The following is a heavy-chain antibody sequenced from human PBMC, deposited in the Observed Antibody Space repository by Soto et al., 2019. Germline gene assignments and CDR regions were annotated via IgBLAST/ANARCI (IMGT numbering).Heavy chain of an antibody. CDR3: ARDELVPYYYYGMDV. D-gene: IGHD3-9*01. Sequence: SETLSLTCTFSCGSIISYYWSWIRQPAGKGLEWIGRIYTSGSTNYNPSLKSRVTMSVDTSKNQFSLKLSSVTAADTAVYYCARDELVPYYYYGMDVWGQGTTVTVSS. J-gene: IGHJ6*02. V-gene: IGHV4-4*07. CDR1: CGSIISYY. CDR2: IYTSGST.